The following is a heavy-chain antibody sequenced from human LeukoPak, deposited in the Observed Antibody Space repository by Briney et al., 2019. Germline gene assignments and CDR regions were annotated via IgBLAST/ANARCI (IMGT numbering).Heavy chain of an antibody. J-gene: IGHJ4*02. CDR1: GFTFSSYS. D-gene: IGHD1-26*01. V-gene: IGHV3-21*04. CDR2: ISSSSSYI. Sequence: GGSLRLSCAASGFTFSSYSMNWVRQAPGKGPEWVSSISSSSSYIYYADSVKGRITISRDNSRDTLYLQMNGLRAEDTAVYYCAKGEVGATKLRDYWGQGILVTVSS. CDR3: AKGEVGATKLRDY.